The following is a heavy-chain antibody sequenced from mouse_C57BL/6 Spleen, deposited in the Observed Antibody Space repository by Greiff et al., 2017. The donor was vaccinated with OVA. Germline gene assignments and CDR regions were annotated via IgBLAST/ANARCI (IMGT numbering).Heavy chain of an antibody. CDR2: IDPETGGT. CDR1: GYTFTDYE. Sequence: QVHVKQSGAELVRPGASVTLSCKASGYTFTDYEMHWVKQTPVHGLEWIGAIDPETGGTAYNQKFKGKAILTADKSSSTAYMELRSLTSEDSAVYYCTRWDYSNYAAMDYWGQGTSVTVSS. CDR3: TRWDYSNYAAMDY. V-gene: IGHV1-15*01. D-gene: IGHD2-5*01. J-gene: IGHJ4*01.